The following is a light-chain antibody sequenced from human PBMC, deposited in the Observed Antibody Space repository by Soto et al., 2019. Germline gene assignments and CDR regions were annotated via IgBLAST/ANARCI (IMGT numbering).Light chain of an antibody. Sequence: DIQMTQSPSSLSASVGDRVTITCRASQTIGNYLNWYQKKPGKAPKLLIYDAYRLQRGVPSRFSGSGSGTDFTLTISSLQPEDVATYYCQRSHGPPYSFAQGTNLDIK. J-gene: IGKJ2*03. CDR1: QTIGNY. V-gene: IGKV1-39*01. CDR2: DAY. CDR3: QRSHGPPYS.